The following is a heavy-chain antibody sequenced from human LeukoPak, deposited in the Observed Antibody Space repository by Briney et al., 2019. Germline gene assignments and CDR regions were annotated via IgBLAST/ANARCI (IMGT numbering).Heavy chain of an antibody. Sequence: GGSLRLSCAASGFTVSKKYMTWVRQAPGKALEWVSSIYSGGGTYYADSVKGRFTTSRDNSKNTLNLQMNSLRTEDTAVYYCATEAGVDWGQGALVTVSS. CDR2: IYSGGGT. CDR3: ATEAGVD. D-gene: IGHD6-13*01. CDR1: GFTVSKKY. J-gene: IGHJ4*02. V-gene: IGHV3-66*01.